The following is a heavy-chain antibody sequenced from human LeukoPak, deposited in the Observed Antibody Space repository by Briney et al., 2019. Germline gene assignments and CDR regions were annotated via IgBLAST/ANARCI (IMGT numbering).Heavy chain of an antibody. D-gene: IGHD2-2*01. J-gene: IGHJ4*02. CDR2: IYYSGST. CDR3: ARARYQLLPTFDY. Sequence: PSETLSLTCTVSGGSISSYYWSWIRQPPGKGLEWIGYIYYSGSTNYNPSLKSRVTISVDTSKNQFSLKLSSVTAADTAVYYCARARYQLLPTFDYWGQGTLVTVSS. CDR1: GGSISSYY. V-gene: IGHV4-59*12.